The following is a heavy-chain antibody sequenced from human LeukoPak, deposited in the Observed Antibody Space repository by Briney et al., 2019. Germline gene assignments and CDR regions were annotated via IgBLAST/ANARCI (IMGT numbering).Heavy chain of an antibody. CDR3: ARSSRFLDGPEDGDY. D-gene: IGHD3-3*01. V-gene: IGHV1-18*04. J-gene: IGHJ4*02. Sequence: GASVKVSCKASGYTFTGYYMHWVRQAPGQGLEWMGWISAYNGNTNYAQKLQGRVTMTTDTSTSTAYMELRSLRSDDTAVYYCARSSRFLDGPEDGDYWGQGTLVTVSS. CDR2: ISAYNGNT. CDR1: GYTFTGYY.